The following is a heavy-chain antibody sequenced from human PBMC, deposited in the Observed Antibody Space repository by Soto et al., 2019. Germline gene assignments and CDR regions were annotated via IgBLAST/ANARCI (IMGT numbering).Heavy chain of an antibody. CDR2: IIPIFGIA. Sequence: QVQLVQSGAEVKKPGSSVKVSCKASGGTFSSYTISWVRQAPGQGLEWMGRIIPIFGIANYAQEFQGRVTIVADKSTSTAYVALSSLRSEDPAVYYCAREREDPSYSFDYWGQGTLVTVSS. J-gene: IGHJ4*02. CDR1: GGTFSSYT. V-gene: IGHV1-69*08. CDR3: AREREDPSYSFDY.